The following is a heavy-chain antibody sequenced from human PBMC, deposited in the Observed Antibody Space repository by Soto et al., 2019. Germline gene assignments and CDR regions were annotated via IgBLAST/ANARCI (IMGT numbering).Heavy chain of an antibody. D-gene: IGHD3-3*01. CDR3: AKDLLTRPYYASPFDY. J-gene: IGHJ4*02. Sequence: EVQLLESGGGLVQPGGSLRLSCAASGFTFSSYAMSWVRQAPGKGLEWVSAISGSGGSTYYADSVKGRFTISRDNSNNTLYLQMNSLRAEDTAVYYCAKDLLTRPYYASPFDYWGQGTLVTVSS. CDR1: GFTFSSYA. V-gene: IGHV3-23*01. CDR2: ISGSGGST.